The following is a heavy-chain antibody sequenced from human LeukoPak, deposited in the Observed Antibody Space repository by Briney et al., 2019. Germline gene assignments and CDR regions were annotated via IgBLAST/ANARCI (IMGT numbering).Heavy chain of an antibody. CDR1: GVSISSNY. CDR3: ATLRAGYEFDY. CDR2: IYNGGST. J-gene: IGHJ4*02. V-gene: IGHV4-59*01. D-gene: IGHD5-24*01. Sequence: SETLSLTCTVSGVSISSNYWNWIRQPPGKGLEWIGYIYNGGSTNYNPSLKSRVTISVDTSKNQFSLKLTSVTAADTAVYYCATLRAGYEFDYWGQGTLVTVSS.